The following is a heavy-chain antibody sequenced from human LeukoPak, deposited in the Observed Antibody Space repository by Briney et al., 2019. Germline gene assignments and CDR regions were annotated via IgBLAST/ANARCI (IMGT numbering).Heavy chain of an antibody. V-gene: IGHV3-23*01. CDR3: AKGSYYDSSGSFYFDY. CDR1: GFTFSSYA. CDR2: SGSGDNT. D-gene: IGHD3-22*01. Sequence: GGSLRLSCAASGFTFSSYAMSWVRQAPGKGLEWVSGSGSGDNTYYADSVKGRFTISRDNSKNTLYVQVNSLGTGDTAAYYCAKGSYYDSSGSFYFDYWGQGTLVTVSS. J-gene: IGHJ4*02.